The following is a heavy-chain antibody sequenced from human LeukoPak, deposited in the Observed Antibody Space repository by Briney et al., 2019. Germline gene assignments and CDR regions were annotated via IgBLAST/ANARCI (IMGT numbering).Heavy chain of an antibody. J-gene: IGHJ4*02. D-gene: IGHD3-9*01. CDR2: INPSGGST. V-gene: IGHV1-46*01. CDR3: ARDFAPKEYDILTGLGY. CDR1: GYTFTSYG. Sequence: ASVKVSCKASGYTFTSYGISWVRQAPGQGLEWMGIINPSGGSTSYAQKFQGRVTMTRDMSTSTVYMELSSLRSEDTAVYYCARDFAPKEYDILTGLGYWGQGTLVTVSS.